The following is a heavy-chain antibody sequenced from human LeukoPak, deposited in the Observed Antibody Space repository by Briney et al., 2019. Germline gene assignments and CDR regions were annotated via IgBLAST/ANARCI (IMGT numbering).Heavy chain of an antibody. Sequence: GGSLRLSCAASGFTFSSYWMNWARQAPGKGLEWVASINLNGNVNYYVDSVKGRFTISRDNAKNSLYLQMSNLRAEDTAVYFCVRGGGLDVWGQGATVTVSS. CDR3: VRGGGLDV. J-gene: IGHJ6*02. CDR1: GFTFSSYW. D-gene: IGHD3-16*01. CDR2: INLNGNVN. V-gene: IGHV3-7*03.